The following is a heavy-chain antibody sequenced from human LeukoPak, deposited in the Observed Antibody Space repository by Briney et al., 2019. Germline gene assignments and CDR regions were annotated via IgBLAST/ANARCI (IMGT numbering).Heavy chain of an antibody. Sequence: GGSLRLSCAASGFTFSSYSMNWVRQAPGKGLEWVSVIYSGGSTYYADSVKGRFTISRDNSKNTLYLQMNSLRAEDTAVYYCARSPLWFGENYFDYWGQGTLVTVSS. CDR1: GFTFSSYS. CDR2: IYSGGST. CDR3: ARSPLWFGENYFDY. V-gene: IGHV3-53*01. J-gene: IGHJ4*02. D-gene: IGHD3-10*01.